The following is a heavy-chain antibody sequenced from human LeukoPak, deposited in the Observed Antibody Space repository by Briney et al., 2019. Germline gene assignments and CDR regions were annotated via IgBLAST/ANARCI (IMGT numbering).Heavy chain of an antibody. Sequence: GGSLRLSCAVSRFTFSNYWMRWVRRAPGKGLEWVANINQDGSEKYYVDSVKGRFTISRDNAKNSLYLQMDSLRAEDTAVYYCARKLYYYDSGGSAGYAGWFDPWGQGTLVTVSS. D-gene: IGHD3-22*01. V-gene: IGHV3-7*05. J-gene: IGHJ5*02. CDR2: INQDGSEK. CDR3: ARKLYYYDSGGSAGYAGWFDP. CDR1: RFTFSNYW.